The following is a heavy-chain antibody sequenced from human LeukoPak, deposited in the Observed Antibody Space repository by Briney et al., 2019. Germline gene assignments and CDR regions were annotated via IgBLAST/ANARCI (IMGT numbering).Heavy chain of an antibody. J-gene: IGHJ5*02. Sequence: GGSLSLSCAASGFTFRSYAMSWVRQAPGKGLEWVSGISGGGDSKYYADSVRGRFTISRDNSKNTLYLQMNSLRAEDTAVYYCAKVAALERAWYYDSSGADKNWFDPWGQGTLVTVSS. CDR3: AKVAALERAWYYDSSGADKNWFDP. D-gene: IGHD3-22*01. CDR1: GFTFRSYA. CDR2: ISGGGDSK. V-gene: IGHV3-23*01.